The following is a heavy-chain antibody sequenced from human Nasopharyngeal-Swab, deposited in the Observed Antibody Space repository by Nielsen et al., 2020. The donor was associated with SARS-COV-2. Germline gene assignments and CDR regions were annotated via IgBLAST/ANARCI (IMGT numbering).Heavy chain of an antibody. V-gene: IGHV3-23*01. CDR3: AKEGGEAAAGTALYYYYGMDV. CDR1: GFTFSSYA. CDR2: ISGSGGST. D-gene: IGHD6-13*01. Sequence: GGSLRLSCAASGFTFSSYAMSWVRQAPGKGLEWVSAISGSGGSTYYADSVKGRFTISRDNSKNTLYLQMNSLRAEDTAVYYCAKEGGEAAAGTALYYYYGMDVWGQGAPVTVSS. J-gene: IGHJ6*02.